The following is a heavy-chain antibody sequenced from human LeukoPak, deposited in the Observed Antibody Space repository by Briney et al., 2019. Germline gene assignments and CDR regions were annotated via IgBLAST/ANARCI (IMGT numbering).Heavy chain of an antibody. V-gene: IGHV3-74*01. D-gene: IGHD1-26*01. J-gene: IGHJ4*02. CDR2: INSDGSTT. CDR1: GFTFSSYA. CDR3: ARDPLEWELPNDY. Sequence: GGSLRLSCAASGFTFSSYAMSWVRQAPGKGLVWVSRINSDGSTTSYADSVKGRFTISRDNAKNTLYLQMNSLRAEDTAVYYCARDPLEWELPNDYWGQGTLVTVSS.